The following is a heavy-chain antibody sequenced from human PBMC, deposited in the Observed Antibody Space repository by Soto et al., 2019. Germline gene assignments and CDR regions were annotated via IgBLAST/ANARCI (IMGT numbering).Heavy chain of an antibody. D-gene: IGHD2-2*01. V-gene: IGHV4-30-4*01. Sequence: PSETLSLTCTVSGGSISSGDYYWSWIRQPPGKGLEWIGYIYYSGSTYYNPSLKSRVTISVDTSKNQFSLKLSSVTAADTAVYYCARGVVDIVVVPASNFDPWGQGTLVTVSS. CDR3: ARGVVDIVVVPASNFDP. CDR2: IYYSGST. CDR1: GGSISSGDYY. J-gene: IGHJ5*02.